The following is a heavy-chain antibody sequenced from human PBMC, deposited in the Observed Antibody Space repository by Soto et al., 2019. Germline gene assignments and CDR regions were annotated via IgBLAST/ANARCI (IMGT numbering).Heavy chain of an antibody. D-gene: IGHD1-26*01. J-gene: IGHJ5*02. CDR2: ISPQNGET. V-gene: IGHV1-18*04. Sequence: GASVKVSCKASCYVFTTYGVTWVRQAPGQGLEWIGWISPQNGETKYAQKLQGRVTVTTDTATSIAYMELRSLRSDDTAVYYCARWITGSYSDWFDPWGHGTLVTVSS. CDR1: CYVFTTYG. CDR3: ARWITGSYSDWFDP.